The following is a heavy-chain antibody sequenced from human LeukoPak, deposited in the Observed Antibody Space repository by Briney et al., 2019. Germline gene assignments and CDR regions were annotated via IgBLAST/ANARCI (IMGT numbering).Heavy chain of an antibody. CDR1: GGTFSSYA. Sequence: SVKVSCKASGGTFSSYAISWVRQAPGQGLEWMGRIIPILGIVNYAQKFQGRVTITADKSTSTAYMELRSLRSDDTAVYYCARDSLGYSSSWGFDYWGQGTLVTVSS. CDR2: IIPILGIV. CDR3: ARDSLGYSSSWGFDY. J-gene: IGHJ4*02. D-gene: IGHD6-13*01. V-gene: IGHV1-69*04.